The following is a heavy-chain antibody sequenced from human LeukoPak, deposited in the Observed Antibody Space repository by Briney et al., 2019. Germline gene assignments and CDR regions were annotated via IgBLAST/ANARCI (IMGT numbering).Heavy chain of an antibody. J-gene: IGHJ4*02. Sequence: ASVKVSCKASGYIFSDYYIHWVRQAPGPGFEWMGWITRYSGATKFAQKFQGRVTLTRDTSISTAYVELTNLASDDTAMYYCARNSYGYFRFFDYRGQGTLVTVSS. V-gene: IGHV1-2*02. CDR2: ITRYSGAT. D-gene: IGHD5-18*01. CDR1: GYIFSDYY. CDR3: ARNSYGYFRFFDY.